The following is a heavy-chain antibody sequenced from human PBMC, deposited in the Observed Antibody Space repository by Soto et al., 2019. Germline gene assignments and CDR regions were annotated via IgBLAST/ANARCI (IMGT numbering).Heavy chain of an antibody. D-gene: IGHD2-8*01. CDR3: ATVPTGKYGVWNS. CDR2: INPGGSIT. Sequence: EEQLVESGGGLVQPGGSLRLSCAASEFTFSSYWMHWVRQAPGKGLVWVSRINPGGSITTYADSVKSRFTISRDNAKNTLYLQMNSLRGDDTAVYYCATVPTGKYGVWNSWGQGTLVTVSS. CDR1: EFTFSSYW. V-gene: IGHV3-74*01. J-gene: IGHJ4*02.